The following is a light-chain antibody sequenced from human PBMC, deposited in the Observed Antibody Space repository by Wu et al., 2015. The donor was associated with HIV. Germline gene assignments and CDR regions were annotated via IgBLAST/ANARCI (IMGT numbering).Light chain of an antibody. CDR1: QSISSW. CDR2: KAS. Sequence: DIQMTQSPSTLSASVGDRVTITCRASQSISSWLAWYQQKPGKAPKLLIYKASSLESGVPSRFSGSGAETKFTLTINSLQPEDFATYYCQQYDTYSSTFGQGTKLEIK. CDR3: QQYDTYSST. J-gene: IGKJ2*01. V-gene: IGKV1-5*03.